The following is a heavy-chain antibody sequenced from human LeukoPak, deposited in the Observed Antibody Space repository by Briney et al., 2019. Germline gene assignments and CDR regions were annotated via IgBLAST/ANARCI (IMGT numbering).Heavy chain of an antibody. CDR2: IYPGDSDT. V-gene: IGHV5-51*01. CDR3: ARQVGESRGGWFDP. J-gene: IGHJ5*02. CDR1: GYSFTSYL. D-gene: IGHD1-26*01. Sequence: GESLKISCKGSGYSFTSYLIGWVRQMPGKGVGWMGIIYPGDSDTRYSPSFQGQVTISADKSISTAYLQWSSLKASDTAMYYCARQVGESRGGWFDPWDQGTLVTVSS.